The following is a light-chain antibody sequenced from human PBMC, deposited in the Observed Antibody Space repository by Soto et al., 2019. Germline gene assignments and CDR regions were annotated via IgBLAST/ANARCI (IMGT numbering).Light chain of an antibody. CDR1: QSVSSK. Sequence: EIVMTQSPATLSVSPGERATLSCRASQSVSSKLAWYQQKPGQAPRLLIYGASTRATGIPARFSGSGSGTEFTLTISSLQSEDFATYYCQQGNRFPLTFGGGTKVEIK. J-gene: IGKJ4*01. V-gene: IGKV3-15*01. CDR3: QQGNRFPLT. CDR2: GAS.